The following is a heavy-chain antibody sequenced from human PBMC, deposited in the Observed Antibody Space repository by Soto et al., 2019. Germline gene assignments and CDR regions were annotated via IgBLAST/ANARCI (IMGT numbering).Heavy chain of an antibody. J-gene: IGHJ4*02. D-gene: IGHD5-12*01. CDR2: IIPLFGTA. CDR1: VCTFSNYA. V-gene: IGHV1-69*13. CDR3: ARPVEMATISRSYLFY. Sequence: SVQVSCKASVCTFSNYAINWVRQAPGQGLEWMGGIIPLFGTANYAQKFQGRVTITADESTSTAYLDLSSLRSEDTAVYYCARPVEMATISRSYLFYWGQGTLVTVSS.